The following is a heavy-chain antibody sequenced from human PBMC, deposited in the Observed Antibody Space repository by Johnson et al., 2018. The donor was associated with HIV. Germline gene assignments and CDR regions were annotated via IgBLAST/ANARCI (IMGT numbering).Heavy chain of an antibody. Sequence: MQLVESGGGLVQPGGSLRLSCAASGFTFSSYAMSWVRQAPGKGLEWVSAISGSGGSTYYADSVKGRFTISKDNSKSTLYVQMNRLTVDDTAVYYCAREGGAFYDSSGSLAFDIWGQGTMVTVSS. CDR3: AREGGAFYDSSGSLAFDI. CDR1: GFTFSSYA. J-gene: IGHJ3*02. D-gene: IGHD3-22*01. V-gene: IGHV3-23*04. CDR2: ISGSGGST.